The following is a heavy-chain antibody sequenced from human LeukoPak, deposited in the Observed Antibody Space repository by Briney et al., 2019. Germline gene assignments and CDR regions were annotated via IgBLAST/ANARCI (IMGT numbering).Heavy chain of an antibody. D-gene: IGHD6-25*01. V-gene: IGHV4-39*01. CDR3: ARRRVDNRSGWYFDY. Sequence: KPSETLSLTCTVSGDSIISSSYFWGWIRQSPGKGPEWIGTINYSGTAYHDPSLKSRVTISVDTSKNQFSLKLNSVTAADTAVYYCARRRVDNRSGWYFDYWGQGTLVTVSS. J-gene: IGHJ4*02. CDR2: INYSGTA. CDR1: GDSIISSSYF.